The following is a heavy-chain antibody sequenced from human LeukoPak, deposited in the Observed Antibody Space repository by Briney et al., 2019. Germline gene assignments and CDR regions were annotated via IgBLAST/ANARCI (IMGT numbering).Heavy chain of an antibody. Sequence: SETLSLTCTVSGGSISSSSYYWGWIRQPPGKGLEWIGSIYYSGSTYYNPSLKSRVTISVDTSKNQFSLKLSSVTAADTAVYYCARYSSSWYVRFDPWGQGTLVTVSS. J-gene: IGHJ5*02. V-gene: IGHV4-39*07. CDR2: IYYSGST. D-gene: IGHD6-13*01. CDR3: ARYSSSWYVRFDP. CDR1: GGSISSSSYY.